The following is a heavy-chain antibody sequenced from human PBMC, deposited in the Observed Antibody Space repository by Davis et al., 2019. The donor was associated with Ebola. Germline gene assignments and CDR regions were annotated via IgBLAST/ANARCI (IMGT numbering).Heavy chain of an antibody. J-gene: IGHJ6*03. V-gene: IGHV3-23*01. D-gene: IGHD1-26*01. CDR2: ISGGDTNT. CDR1: GFTFSSYA. Sequence: GKSLKISCAASGFTFSSYAMSWVRQAPGKGLEWVSVISGGDTNTYYADSVKGRFTISRDNANNSLCLQINSLRAEDTAVYYCARGWEGLGGPFNYYYYYMYVWGKGTTVTVSS. CDR3: ARGWEGLGGPFNYYYYYMYV.